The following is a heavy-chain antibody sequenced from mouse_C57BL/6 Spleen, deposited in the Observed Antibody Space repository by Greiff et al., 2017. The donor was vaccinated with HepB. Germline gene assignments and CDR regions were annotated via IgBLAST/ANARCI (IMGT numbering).Heavy chain of an antibody. D-gene: IGHD2-4*01. Sequence: VQLQQSGAELVKPGASVKMSCKASGYTFTSYWMHWVKQRPGQGLEWIGMIHPNSGSTNYNEKFKSKATLTVDKSSSTAYMQLSSLTSEDSAVYYCVYYDYDGFAYWGQGTLVTVSA. CDR2: IHPNSGST. CDR3: VYYDYDGFAY. V-gene: IGHV1-64*01. J-gene: IGHJ3*01. CDR1: GYTFTSYW.